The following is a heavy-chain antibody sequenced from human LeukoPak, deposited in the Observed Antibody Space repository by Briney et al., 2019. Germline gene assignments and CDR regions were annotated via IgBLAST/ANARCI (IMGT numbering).Heavy chain of an antibody. Sequence: SETLSLTCTVSGGSIGSTHYSWGWIRQPPGNGLGWIGSIHYSGTTYYNPSLKSRVTISVETSKNHFSLRLSSVTAADTAVYYCARPSEEYSYYYGMDVWGQGTTVTVSS. CDR2: IHYSGTT. CDR1: GGSIGSTHYS. CDR3: ARPSEEYSYYYGMDV. V-gene: IGHV4-39*02. J-gene: IGHJ6*02.